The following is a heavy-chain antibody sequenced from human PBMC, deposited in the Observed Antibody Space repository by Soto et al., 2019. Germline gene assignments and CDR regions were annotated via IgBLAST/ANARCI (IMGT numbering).Heavy chain of an antibody. CDR3: AKKGLTSNGRDYFDP. Sequence: GGSLSLSCAASGFAFSSYAMNWVRQAPGKGLEWVSIISGSGRTIYYADSVKGRFVISRDNSKNTLYLQMNSLRAEDTAVYYCAKKGLTSNGRDYFDPWGQGALVTVSS. J-gene: IGHJ5*02. D-gene: IGHD2-8*01. CDR2: ISGSGRTI. V-gene: IGHV3-23*01. CDR1: GFAFSSYA.